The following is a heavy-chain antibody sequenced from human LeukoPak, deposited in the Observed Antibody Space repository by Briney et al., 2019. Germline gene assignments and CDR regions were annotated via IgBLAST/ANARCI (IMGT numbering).Heavy chain of an antibody. CDR2: ISSSSNYT. D-gene: IGHD3-22*01. CDR1: GFTFSSYS. CDR3: ARDSSGYYLSEYFQH. Sequence: GGSLRLSCAVSGFTFSSYSMNWVRQAPGKGLEWVSSISSSSNYTYNADSVKGRFTISRDNAKNSLYLQMNSLRAEDTAVYYCARDSSGYYLSEYFQHWGQGTLVTVSS. J-gene: IGHJ1*01. V-gene: IGHV3-21*01.